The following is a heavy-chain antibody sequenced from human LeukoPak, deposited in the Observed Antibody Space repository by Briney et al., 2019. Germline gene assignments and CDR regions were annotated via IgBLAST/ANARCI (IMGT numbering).Heavy chain of an antibody. CDR2: IYYSGST. CDR3: ARGRVSGSYYSIAVAGTDFRFDY. D-gene: IGHD6-19*01. Sequence: PSETLSLTCTVSGGSISSYYWSWIRQPPGKGLEWVGYIYYSGSTNYNPSLKSRVTISVDTSKNQFSLKLSSVTAADTAVYYCARGRVSGSYYSIAVAGTDFRFDYWGQGTLVTVSS. V-gene: IGHV4-59*01. J-gene: IGHJ4*02. CDR1: GGSISSYY.